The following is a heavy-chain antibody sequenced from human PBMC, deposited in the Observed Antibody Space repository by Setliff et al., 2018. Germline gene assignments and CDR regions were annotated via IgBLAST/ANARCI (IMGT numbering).Heavy chain of an antibody. CDR3: ARGDVYSGSYYHFDY. CDR2: INAGNGNI. D-gene: IGHD1-26*01. J-gene: IGHJ4*02. CDR1: GGTFSSYA. Sequence: AASVKVSCKASGGTFSSYAISWVRQAPGQGLEWMGGINAGNGNIRYSQNFQGRVTITRDTSASTAYMELSSLTSEDTAIYYCARGDVYSGSYYHFDYWGQGTLVTVSS. V-gene: IGHV1-3*01.